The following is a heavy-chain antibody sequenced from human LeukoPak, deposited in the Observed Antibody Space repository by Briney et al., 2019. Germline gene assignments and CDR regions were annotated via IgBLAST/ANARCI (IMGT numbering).Heavy chain of an antibody. CDR1: GGSFSGYY. J-gene: IGHJ5*02. D-gene: IGHD6-6*01. CDR3: ARTAARPSWFDP. V-gene: IGHV4-34*01. Sequence: SETLSLTCAVYGGSFSGYYWSWIRQPPGKGLEWIGEINHSGSTSYNPSLKSRVTISVDTSKNQFSLKLSSVTAADTAVYYCARTAARPSWFDPWGQGTLVTVSS. CDR2: INHSGST.